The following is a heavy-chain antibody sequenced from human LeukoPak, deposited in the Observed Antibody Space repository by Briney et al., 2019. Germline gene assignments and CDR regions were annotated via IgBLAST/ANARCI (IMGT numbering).Heavy chain of an antibody. CDR3: ARGAFLLQYRRDFDP. CDR2: MNPNNNNV. Sequence: ASVKVSCKASGYTFTSYDINWVRQATGQGLEWMGWMNPNNNNVGYAQKFQGRVTMTRDTSISTAYMELGSLTSEDTAVYYCARGAFLLQYRRDFDPWGQGTLVTVSS. J-gene: IGHJ5*02. CDR1: GYTFTSYD. D-gene: IGHD4-11*01. V-gene: IGHV1-8*01.